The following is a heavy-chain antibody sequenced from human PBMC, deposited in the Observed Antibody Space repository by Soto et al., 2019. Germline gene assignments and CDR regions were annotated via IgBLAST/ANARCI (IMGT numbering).Heavy chain of an antibody. D-gene: IGHD3-22*01. CDR3: ARYADSSGYFN. V-gene: IGHV4-30-4*01. J-gene: IGHJ4*02. Sequence: PSETLSLTCTVSGGSISSGDYYWSWIRQPPGKGLEWIGYIYYSGSTYYNPSLKSRVTISVGTSKNQFSLKLSSVTAADTAVYYCARYADSSGYFNWGQGTLVTVSS. CDR2: IYYSGST. CDR1: GGSISSGDYY.